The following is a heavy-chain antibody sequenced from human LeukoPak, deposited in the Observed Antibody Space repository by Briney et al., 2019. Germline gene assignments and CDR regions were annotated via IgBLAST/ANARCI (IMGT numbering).Heavy chain of an antibody. CDR1: GYSFSGYY. V-gene: IGHV1-2*02. CDR2: INPKSGGT. CDR3: ARADFLYTGLAVATATRYTRMVTWFDP. D-gene: IGHD2-2*02. J-gene: IGHJ5*02. Sequence: ASVKVSCKASGYSFSGYYIHWVRRAPGRGLEWTGWINPKSGGTQFKENFQGRVTMTRDSSISTAYLELSGLRSDDTAIYYCARADFLYTGLAVATATRYTRMVTWFDPWGQGTLVTVSS.